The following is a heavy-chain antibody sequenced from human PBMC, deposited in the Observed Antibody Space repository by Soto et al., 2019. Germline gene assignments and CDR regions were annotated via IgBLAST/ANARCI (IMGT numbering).Heavy chain of an antibody. Sequence: QVQLLQWGAGLLKPSETLSLTCAVYGGSFSGYYWTWIRQPPGKGLEWIGEINHSGTINFNPSLKSRLTISLDTSKKHFSLKLSSVTDADTAAYYCARADRTLVTSHSLDVWGQGTTVTVSS. CDR2: INHSGTI. J-gene: IGHJ6*02. CDR3: ARADRTLVTSHSLDV. CDR1: GGSFSGYY. D-gene: IGHD2-21*02. V-gene: IGHV4-34*01.